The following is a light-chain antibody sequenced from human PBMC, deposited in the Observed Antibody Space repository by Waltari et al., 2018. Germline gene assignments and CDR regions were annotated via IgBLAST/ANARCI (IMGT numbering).Light chain of an antibody. J-gene: IGLJ3*02. CDR1: NLEMKS. V-gene: IGLV3-21*04. CDR3: QVWDFSSDHWV. CDR2: DDA. Sequence: SSVLTQPPSVSVAPGTPARITCGGNNLEMKSVHWYWQKPGQAPALVIKDDADRPSGIPERFSGSNSGNTATLTISRVEAGDEADYYCQVWDFSSDHWVFGGGTKLTVL.